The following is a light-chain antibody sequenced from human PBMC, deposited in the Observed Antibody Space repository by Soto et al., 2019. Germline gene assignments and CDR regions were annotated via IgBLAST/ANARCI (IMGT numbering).Light chain of an antibody. CDR1: QDISNY. Sequence: DIQMTQSPSSLSASVGDSVTIXXQASQDISNYLNWYQQKPGKAPKVLIYDASNLGTGVPSRFSGSGSGTDFTFSISSLQPEDVATYYCQQYDGLPTFGQGTRLEIK. V-gene: IGKV1-33*01. J-gene: IGKJ5*01. CDR3: QQYDGLPT. CDR2: DAS.